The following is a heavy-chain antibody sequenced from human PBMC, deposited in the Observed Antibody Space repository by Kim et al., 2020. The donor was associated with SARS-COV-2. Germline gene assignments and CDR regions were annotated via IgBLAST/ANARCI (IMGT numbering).Heavy chain of an antibody. J-gene: IGHJ3*01. Sequence: SETLSLTCGVSGDSISSDVWWTWVRQPPEKGLDWLGEIYYTGRTNYNPSLKSRVTIAVDKSKNQFSLNLSSVTAADTAVYYCARGGGSSSPYALHLWGQGTMVTVSS. CDR1: GDSISSDVW. CDR3: ARGGGSSSPYALHL. CDR2: IYYTGRT. D-gene: IGHD6-6*01. V-gene: IGHV4-4*02.